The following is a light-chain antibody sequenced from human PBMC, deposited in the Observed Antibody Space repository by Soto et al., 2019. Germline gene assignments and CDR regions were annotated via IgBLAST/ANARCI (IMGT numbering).Light chain of an antibody. J-gene: IGKJ5*01. V-gene: IGKV1-5*03. Sequence: DIQMTQSPSSLSASVGDRVTITCRASQSISSWLAWYQQKPGKAPKLLIYKASTLKSGVPSRFSGSGSGTEFTLTISSLQPDDFATYYCQQLTSDFTFGQGTRLEIK. CDR3: QQLTSDFT. CDR2: KAS. CDR1: QSISSW.